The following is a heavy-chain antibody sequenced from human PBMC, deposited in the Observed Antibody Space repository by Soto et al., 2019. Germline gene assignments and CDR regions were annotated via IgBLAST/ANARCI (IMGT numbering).Heavy chain of an antibody. CDR1: VFTFSSYW. CDR3: ARGPWDSSGWLAY. D-gene: IGHD6-19*01. Sequence: VGSLRLSCASSVFTFSSYWMHCVRQSPGKWLVWVSRINSDGSSTSYADSVKGRFTISRDNVKNMLYLQMNSLRAEDTAAYYCARGPWDSSGWLAYRGQGTRVTV. CDR2: INSDGSST. V-gene: IGHV3-74*01. J-gene: IGHJ4*02.